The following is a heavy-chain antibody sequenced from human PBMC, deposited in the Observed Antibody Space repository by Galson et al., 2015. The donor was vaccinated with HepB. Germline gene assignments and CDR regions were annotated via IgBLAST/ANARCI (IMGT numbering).Heavy chain of an antibody. V-gene: IGHV3-23*01. J-gene: IGHJ4*02. D-gene: IGHD6-13*01. CDR1: GFTFSIYA. Sequence: SLRLSCAASGFTFSIYAMSWVRQAPGKGLEWVSKITANSDTTHYVDSVKGRFTVFRDNSKKTLYLQMDSLRAEDTALYYCATGQQLGLWGRGTLVTVSS. CDR3: ATGQQLGL. CDR2: ITANSDTT.